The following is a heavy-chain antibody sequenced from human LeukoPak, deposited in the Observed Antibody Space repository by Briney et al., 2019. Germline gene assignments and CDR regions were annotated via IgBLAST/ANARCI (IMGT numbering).Heavy chain of an antibody. CDR3: ARTTEGYCSSASCFGFSYSYYMDV. Sequence: SETLSLTCTVSGGSISSYYWSWIRQSPGKGLECIGYIHYTGSTNYNPSLKSRVTISVETSKNQFSLKLKSVTAADTAVYYCARTTEGYCSSASCFGFSYSYYMDVWGKGTTVTISS. CDR1: GGSISSYY. V-gene: IGHV4-59*01. D-gene: IGHD2-2*01. J-gene: IGHJ6*03. CDR2: IHYTGST.